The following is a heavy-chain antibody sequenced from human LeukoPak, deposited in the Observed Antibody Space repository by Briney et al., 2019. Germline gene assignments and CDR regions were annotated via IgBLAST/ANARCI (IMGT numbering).Heavy chain of an antibody. CDR1: GGTFSSYA. Sequence: SVKVSCKASGGTFSSYAISWVRQAPGQGLEWMGGIIPIFGTANYAQKFQGRVTITTDESTSTAYMELSSLRSEDTAVYYCARAYRIAVAGLDYWGQGTLVTVSS. CDR2: IIPIFGTA. V-gene: IGHV1-69*05. J-gene: IGHJ4*02. CDR3: ARAYRIAVAGLDY. D-gene: IGHD6-19*01.